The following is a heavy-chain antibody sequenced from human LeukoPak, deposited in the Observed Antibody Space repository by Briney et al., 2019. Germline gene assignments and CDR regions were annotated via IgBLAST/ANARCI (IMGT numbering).Heavy chain of an antibody. CDR2: IGTAGDT. V-gene: IGHV3-13*01. CDR1: GFTFSSYD. Sequence: GGSLRLSCAASGFTFSSYDMHWVRQATGKGREWVSAIGTAGDTYYPGSVKGRFTISRENAKNSLYLQMNSLRAGDTAVYYCARKARSRGYYYYMDVWGKGTTVTVSS. J-gene: IGHJ6*03. D-gene: IGHD1-14*01. CDR3: ARKARSRGYYYYMDV.